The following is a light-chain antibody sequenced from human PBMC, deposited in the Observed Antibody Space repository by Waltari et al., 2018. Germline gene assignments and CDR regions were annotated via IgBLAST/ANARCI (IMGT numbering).Light chain of an antibody. V-gene: IGKV3D-11*03. CDR2: EAT. CDR1: QDVAST. CDR3: QKYWTLPRT. Sequence: SSSARQDVASTLIWYHQNPGQSPRRLIYEATNRASGIPDRFSGSGSGTDFSLNISSLEPEDVAVYYCQKYWTLPRTFGQGTKVEI. J-gene: IGKJ1*01.